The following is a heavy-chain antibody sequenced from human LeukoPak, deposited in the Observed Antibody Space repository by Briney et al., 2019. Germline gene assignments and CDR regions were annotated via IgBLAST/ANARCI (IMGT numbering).Heavy chain of an antibody. J-gene: IGHJ4*02. D-gene: IGHD1-1*01. CDR2: IYYSGST. V-gene: IGHV4-31*03. CDR3: ASGDNDPLFDY. Sequence: NTSETLSLTCTVSGGSISSGGYYWSWIRQHPGKGLGWIGYIYYSGSTYYNPSLKGRVTISVVTSKNQFSLKLSSVTAADTAIYYCASGDNDPLFDYWGQGTLVTVSS. CDR1: GGSISSGGYY.